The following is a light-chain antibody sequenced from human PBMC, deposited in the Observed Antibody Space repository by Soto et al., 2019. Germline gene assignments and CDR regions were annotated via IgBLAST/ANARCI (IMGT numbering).Light chain of an antibody. Sequence: DIVMTQSPLSLPVTPGEPASISCNSSQSLLDSNGYSYVDWYLQKPGQSPHLLITLGSRRVSGVPDRFSGTGSGTDFTLTISRVEAEDVGVYYCMQALQAPLTFGGGTKVDIK. CDR1: QSLLDSNGYSY. J-gene: IGKJ4*01. CDR2: LGS. CDR3: MQALQAPLT. V-gene: IGKV2-28*01.